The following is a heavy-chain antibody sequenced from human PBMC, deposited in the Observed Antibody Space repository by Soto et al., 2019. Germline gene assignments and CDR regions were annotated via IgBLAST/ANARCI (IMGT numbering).Heavy chain of an antibody. CDR2: ISAYNGNT. V-gene: IGHV1-18*01. CDR3: AGVEGDESLEFDY. Sequence: QVQLVQSGAEVKKPGASVKVSCKASGYTFTSYGISWVRQAPGQGLEWMGWISAYNGNTNYAQKLQGRDAMTTHTSTCTAYMELRSVRSDDTAVYCCAGVEGDESLEFDYWGQGTLVTVSS. CDR1: GYTFTSYG. J-gene: IGHJ4*02. D-gene: IGHD3-3*01.